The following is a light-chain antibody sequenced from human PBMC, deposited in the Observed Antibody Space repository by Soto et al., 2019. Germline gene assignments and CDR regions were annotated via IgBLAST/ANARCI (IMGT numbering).Light chain of an antibody. CDR1: QSVSSY. CDR3: QQRSNWPLALT. V-gene: IGKV3-11*01. CDR2: DAS. Sequence: EIVLTQSPATLSLSPGERATLSCRASQSVSSYLAWYQQKPGQAPRLLIYDASNRATGIPARFSGSGSGTDFTLTISSLDPEDFAVYYCQQRSNWPLALTFGGGTMVEIK. J-gene: IGKJ4*01.